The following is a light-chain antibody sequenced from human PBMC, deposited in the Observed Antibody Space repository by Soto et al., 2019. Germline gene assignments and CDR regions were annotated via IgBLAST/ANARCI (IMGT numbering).Light chain of an antibody. CDR2: EDN. CDR3: YSYAGSPTDFV. CDR1: SSDVGSYNL. J-gene: IGLJ2*01. Sequence: QSALTQPASVSGSPGQSITISCTGTSSDVGSYNLVSWYQQHPGKAPKLMIYEDNKRTSGVSHRFSGSKSGNTAYLTISGLQAEDEADYYCYSYAGSPTDFVFGGGTKLTVL. V-gene: IGLV2-23*01.